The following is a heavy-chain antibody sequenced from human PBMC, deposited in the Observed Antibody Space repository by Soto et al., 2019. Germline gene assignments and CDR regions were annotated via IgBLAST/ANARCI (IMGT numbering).Heavy chain of an antibody. V-gene: IGHV1-69*02. CDR1: GRTFNSYT. D-gene: IGHD3-10*01. CDR2: VNPIVGMS. CDR3: ATSYGSGSAHFDY. Sequence: QVQLVQSGAEVKKPGSSVKVSCTASGRTFNSYTINWVRRAPGQGLEWVGRVNPIVGMSNSAQKFQGRVTITADKSTSKAYMDLTRLKSEDTAVYYCATSYGSGSAHFDYWGQGTLVTVSS. J-gene: IGHJ4*02.